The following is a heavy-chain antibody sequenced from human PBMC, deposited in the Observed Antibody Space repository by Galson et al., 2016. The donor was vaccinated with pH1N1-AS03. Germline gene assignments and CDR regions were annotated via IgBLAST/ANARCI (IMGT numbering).Heavy chain of an antibody. J-gene: IGHJ6*02. D-gene: IGHD1-26*01. CDR3: ARDPRGPCSSATCATTHYCGMDV. CDR1: GYIFTGFY. V-gene: IGHV1-2*04. Sequence: SVKVSCKASGYIFTGFYVHWVRQAPGQGLEWMGWINPNNGVTNYAQKFQAWVTMTRDTSISTAYMELYGLKSDDTSVYYCARDPRGPCSSATCATTHYCGMDVWGQGTTVIVSS. CDR2: INPNNGVT.